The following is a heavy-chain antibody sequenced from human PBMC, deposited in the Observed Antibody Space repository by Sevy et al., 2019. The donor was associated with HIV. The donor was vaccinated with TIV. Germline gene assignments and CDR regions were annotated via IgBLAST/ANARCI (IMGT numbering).Heavy chain of an antibody. CDR3: VSLFLSSRRGWSYFDY. J-gene: IGHJ4*02. V-gene: IGHV3-66*02. CDR1: GFTVNDKY. D-gene: IGHD6-19*01. CDR2: IFSSGST. Sequence: GGSLRLSCAISGFTVNDKYIIWVRQAPGKGLEWVSVIFSSGSTYYADSAKGRFTISRDNSKNTVYLQMNSVRAEDTAVYYCVSLFLSSRRGWSYFDYWGQGPLVTVSS.